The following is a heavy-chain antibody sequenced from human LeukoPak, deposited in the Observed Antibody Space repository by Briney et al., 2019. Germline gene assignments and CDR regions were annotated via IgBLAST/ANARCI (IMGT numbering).Heavy chain of an antibody. Sequence: GASVKVSCKASGGTFSSYAISWVRQAPGHGLEWMGGIIPIFGTANYAQKFQGRVTITADESTSTAYMELSSLRSEDTAVYYCARGGVYSGSPYYFDYWGQGTLVTVSS. CDR3: ARGGVYSGSPYYFDY. D-gene: IGHD5-12*01. J-gene: IGHJ4*02. CDR1: GGTFSSYA. CDR2: IIPIFGTA. V-gene: IGHV1-69*13.